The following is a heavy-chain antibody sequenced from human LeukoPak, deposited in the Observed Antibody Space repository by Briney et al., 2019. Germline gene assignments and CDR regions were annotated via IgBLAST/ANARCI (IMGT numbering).Heavy chain of an antibody. D-gene: IGHD3-10*01. CDR2: ISYDGSNK. J-gene: IGHJ3*02. CDR1: GFTFSSYA. CDR3: ARDIYGSGSYYRDDAFDI. Sequence: PGRSLRLSCAASGFTFSSYAMHWVRQAPGKGLEWVAVISYDGSNKYYADSVKGRFTISRDNSKNTLYLQMNSLRAEDTAVYYCARDIYGSGSYYRDDAFDIWGQGTMVTVSS. V-gene: IGHV3-30-3*01.